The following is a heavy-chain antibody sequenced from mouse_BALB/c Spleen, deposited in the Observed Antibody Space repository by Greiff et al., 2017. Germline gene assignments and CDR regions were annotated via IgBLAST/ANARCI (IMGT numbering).Heavy chain of an antibody. V-gene: IGHV5-6-4*01. J-gene: IGHJ3*01. D-gene: IGHD2-1*01. CDR1: GFTFSSYT. Sequence: EVNVVESGGGLVKPGGSLKLSCAASGFTFSSYTMSWVRQTPEKRLEWVATISSGGSYTYYPDSVKGRFTISRDNAKNTLYLQMSSLKSEDTAMYYCTRVGNYEGFAYWGQGTLVTVSA. CDR2: ISSGGSYT. CDR3: TRVGNYEGFAY.